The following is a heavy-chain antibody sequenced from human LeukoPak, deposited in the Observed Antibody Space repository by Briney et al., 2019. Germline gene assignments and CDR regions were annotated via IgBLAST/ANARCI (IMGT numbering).Heavy chain of an antibody. CDR2: IYTSGST. Sequence: PSETLSLTCTVSGGSISSYYWSWIRQPAGKGLEWIGRIYTSGSTNYNPSLKSRVTMSVDTSKNQFSLKLSSVTAADTAVYYCAREGGYQLLVSWFDPWGQGTLVTVSS. CDR3: AREGGYQLLVSWFDP. D-gene: IGHD2-2*01. V-gene: IGHV4-4*07. J-gene: IGHJ5*02. CDR1: GGSISSYY.